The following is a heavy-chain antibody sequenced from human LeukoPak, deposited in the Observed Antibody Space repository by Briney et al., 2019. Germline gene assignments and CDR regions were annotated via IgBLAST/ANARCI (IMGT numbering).Heavy chain of an antibody. CDR3: ARAVAARRNYYYYMDV. J-gene: IGHJ6*03. D-gene: IGHD6-6*01. V-gene: IGHV3-30*02. Sequence: GGSLRLSCAASGFTFSNYGMHWVRQAPGKGLEWMAFIRYDGSNKYYADSVKGRFTISRDNSKATLYLQMNSLRAEDTAVYYCARAVAARRNYYYYMDVWGKGTTVTVSS. CDR1: GFTFSNYG. CDR2: IRYDGSNK.